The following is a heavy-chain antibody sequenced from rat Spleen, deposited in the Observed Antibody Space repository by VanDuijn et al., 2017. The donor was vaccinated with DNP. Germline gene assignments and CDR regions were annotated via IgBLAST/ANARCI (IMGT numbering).Heavy chain of an antibody. CDR2: ISTSGGST. J-gene: IGHJ2*01. V-gene: IGHV5-25*01. Sequence: EVHLVESGGGLVQPGRSLKLSCAASGFTFSNYDMACVRQAPTKGLEWVASISTSGGSTYYRDSVKGRVTVSRDNARSSLYLQIDSLRSEDTATYYCARWNSGHFDYWGQGVMVSVSS. D-gene: IGHD4-3*01. CDR1: GFTFSNYD. CDR3: ARWNSGHFDY.